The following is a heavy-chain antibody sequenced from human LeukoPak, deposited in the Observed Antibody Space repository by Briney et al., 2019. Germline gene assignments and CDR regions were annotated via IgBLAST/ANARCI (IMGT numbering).Heavy chain of an antibody. D-gene: IGHD2-2*01. V-gene: IGHV3-30-3*01. J-gene: IGHJ3*02. Sequence: PGRSLRLSCAASGFTFSSYAMHWVRQAPGKGLEWVAVISYDGSNKYYADSVKGRFTISRDNSKNTLYLQMNSLRAEDTAVYYCARDPPVVPAAIDAFDIWGQGTMVTVSS. CDR1: GFTFSSYA. CDR2: ISYDGSNK. CDR3: ARDPPVVPAAIDAFDI.